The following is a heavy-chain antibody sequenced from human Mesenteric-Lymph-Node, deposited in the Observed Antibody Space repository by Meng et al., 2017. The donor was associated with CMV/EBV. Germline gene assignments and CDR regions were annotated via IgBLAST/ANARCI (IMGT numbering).Heavy chain of an antibody. D-gene: IGHD3-3*01. CDR1: GFTFSSYS. V-gene: IGHV3-21*01. CDR3: ARDGDFLSGVESPMDV. J-gene: IGHJ6*02. Sequence: GESLKISCAASGFTFSSYSMNWVRQAPGKGLEWVSSISSSSSYIYYADSVKGRFTISRDNAKNSLYLQMNSLRAEDTAVYYCARDGDFLSGVESPMDVWGQGTTVTVSS. CDR2: ISSSSSYI.